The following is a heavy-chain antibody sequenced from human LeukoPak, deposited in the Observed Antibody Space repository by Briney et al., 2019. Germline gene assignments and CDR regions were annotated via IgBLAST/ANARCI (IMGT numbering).Heavy chain of an antibody. D-gene: IGHD3-3*01. V-gene: IGHV3-21*01. CDR1: GFTSSSYS. J-gene: IGHJ4*02. CDR2: ISSSSSYI. CDR3: ARGEYYDFWSGYFDY. Sequence: PGGSLRLSCAASGFTSSSYSMNWVRQAPGKGLEWVSSISSSSSYIYYADSVKGRFTISGDNAKNSLYLQMNSLRAEDTAVYYCARGEYYDFWSGYFDYWGQGTLVTVSS.